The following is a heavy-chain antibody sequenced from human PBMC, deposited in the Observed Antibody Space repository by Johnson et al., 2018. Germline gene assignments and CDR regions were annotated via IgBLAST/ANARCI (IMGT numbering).Heavy chain of an antibody. CDR1: GFTFSSYG. D-gene: IGHD1-1*01. J-gene: IGHJ6*03. CDR2: IRSKANSYAT. CDR3: AGSGTTSYYYYYMDV. V-gene: IGHV3-73*01. Sequence: EVQLVESGGGVVQPGRSLRLSCAASGFTFSSYGMHWVRQAPGKGLEWVGRIRSKANSYATAYAASVKGRFTISRDDSKNTAYLQMNSLKTEDTAVYYCAGSGTTSYYYYYMDVWGKGTTVTVSS.